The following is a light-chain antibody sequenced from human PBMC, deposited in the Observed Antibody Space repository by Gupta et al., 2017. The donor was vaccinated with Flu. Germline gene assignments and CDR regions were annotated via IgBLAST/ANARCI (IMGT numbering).Light chain of an antibody. Sequence: SPSTLSASVGERVTITCRASHSIANWLAWYQQKPGKAPKLLIYQASRLESGVPSRFSGSRSGTEFTLTISSLQPDDFATYYCLQYNSYRGFGQGTKVEVK. CDR1: HSIANW. CDR3: LQYNSYRG. V-gene: IGKV1-5*03. J-gene: IGKJ1*01. CDR2: QAS.